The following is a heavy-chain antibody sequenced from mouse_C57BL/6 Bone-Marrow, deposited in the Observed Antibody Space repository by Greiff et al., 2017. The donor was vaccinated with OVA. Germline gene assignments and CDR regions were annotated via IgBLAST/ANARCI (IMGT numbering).Heavy chain of an antibody. D-gene: IGHD1-1*01. CDR3: ARDYCYGPSWFAY. J-gene: IGHJ3*01. Sequence: EVQGVESGGGLVKPGGSLKLSCAASGFTFSSYAMSWVRQTPEKRLEWVATISDGGSYTYYPDNVKGRFTISRDNAKNNLYLQMSHLKSEGTAMYYCARDYCYGPSWFAYWGQGTLVTVSA. V-gene: IGHV5-4*01. CDR2: ISDGGSYT. CDR1: GFTFSSYA.